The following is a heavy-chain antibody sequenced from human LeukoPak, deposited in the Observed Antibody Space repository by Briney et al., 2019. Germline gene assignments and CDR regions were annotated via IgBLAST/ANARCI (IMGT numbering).Heavy chain of an antibody. D-gene: IGHD1-20*01. Sequence: PGGSLRLSCAASGFTFSSYGMRWVRQAPGKGLEWVSAISGGGSTYYADSVKGRFTISRDSSKNTLSLQMNSLRAEDTAIYYCAKMYNWNDAFFDYWGQGTLVTVSS. CDR1: GFTFSSYG. V-gene: IGHV3-23*01. CDR3: AKMYNWNDAFFDY. J-gene: IGHJ4*02. CDR2: ISGGGST.